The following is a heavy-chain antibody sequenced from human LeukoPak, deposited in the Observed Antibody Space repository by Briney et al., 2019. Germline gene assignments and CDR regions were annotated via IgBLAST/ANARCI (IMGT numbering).Heavy chain of an antibody. CDR3: ARGASGTLYDAFDI. D-gene: IGHD1-26*01. CDR1: GGFISTYY. J-gene: IGHJ3*02. Sequence: PSETLSLTCTVSGGFISTYYWSWLRRPPGEGLECIGSIYYSGTTHSNPSLKSRATISVDTSKNHLSLKVNSVTAADTAVYYCARGASGTLYDAFDIWGRGTMVTVSS. CDR2: IYYSGTT. V-gene: IGHV4-59*01.